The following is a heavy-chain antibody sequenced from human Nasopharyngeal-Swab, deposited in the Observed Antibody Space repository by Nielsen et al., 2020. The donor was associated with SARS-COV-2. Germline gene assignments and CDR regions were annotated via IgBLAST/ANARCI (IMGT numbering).Heavy chain of an antibody. CDR3: AKDRVGNYYYGTDV. Sequence: LSLTCAASGFTFSSSGMHWVRQAPGKGLEWVAVISYDGSNKYYADSVKGRFTISRDNSKNTMYLQMNSLRAEDTAMYYCAKDRVGNYYYGTDVWGQGTTVTVSS. J-gene: IGHJ6*02. CDR2: ISYDGSNK. D-gene: IGHD1-26*01. CDR1: GFTFSSSG. V-gene: IGHV3-30*18.